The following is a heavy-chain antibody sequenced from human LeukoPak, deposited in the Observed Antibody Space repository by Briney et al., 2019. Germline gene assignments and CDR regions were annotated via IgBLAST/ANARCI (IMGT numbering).Heavy chain of an antibody. V-gene: IGHV3-11*04. CDR2: ISSSSSTI. CDR3: ARGRKVGANPPFDY. J-gene: IGHJ4*02. CDR1: GFTFSDYY. Sequence: GGSLRLSCAASGFTFSDYYMSWIRQSPGKGLEWVSYISSSSSTIYYADSVKGRFTVSRDNAKNSLYLQMNSLRAEDTPVYYCARGRKVGANPPFDYWGQGTLVTVSS. D-gene: IGHD1-26*01.